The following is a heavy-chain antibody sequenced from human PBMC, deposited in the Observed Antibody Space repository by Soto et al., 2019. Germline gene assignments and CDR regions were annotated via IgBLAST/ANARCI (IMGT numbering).Heavy chain of an antibody. J-gene: IGHJ4*02. Sequence: QVQLQQWGAGLLKPSETLSLTCAVYGGSFSGFYWSWIRQSPGKGLEWIGEINHRGSTNYNPSLKSRVTISVDTSKHQCSLKVNSVTAADTAVYYCARAWGNCRGGSCLNFDYWGQGTLLTVSS. D-gene: IGHD2-15*01. CDR3: ARAWGNCRGGSCLNFDY. CDR2: INHRGST. V-gene: IGHV4-34*01. CDR1: GGSFSGFY.